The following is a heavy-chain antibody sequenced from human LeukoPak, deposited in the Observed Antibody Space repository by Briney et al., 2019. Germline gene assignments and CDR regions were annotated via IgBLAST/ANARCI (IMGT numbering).Heavy chain of an antibody. CDR3: ARVIREPYSSSSHAFDI. D-gene: IGHD6-6*01. CDR2: IYYSGST. CDR1: GGSISSSSYY. V-gene: IGHV4-39*07. Sequence: PSETLSLTCTVSGGSISSSSYYWGWIRQPPGKGLEWIGSIYYSGSTYYNPSLKSRVTISVDTSKNQFSLKLSSVTAADTAVYYCARVIREPYSSSSHAFDIWGQGTMVTVSS. J-gene: IGHJ3*02.